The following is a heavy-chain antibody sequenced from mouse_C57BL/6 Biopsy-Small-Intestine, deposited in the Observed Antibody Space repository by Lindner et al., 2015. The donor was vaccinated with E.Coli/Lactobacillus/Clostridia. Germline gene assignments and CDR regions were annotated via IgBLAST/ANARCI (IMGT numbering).Heavy chain of an antibody. D-gene: IGHD4-1*02. Sequence: VQLQESGPEPVKPGASVKISCKASGYTFSTSWMNWVKQRPGKGLEWIGWIYPGGGDTNYNGKFKGKATLTADKSSSTAYMQLSSLTSEDSAVYFCARRVATRTRDAMDYWGQGTSVTVSS. CDR1: GYTFSTSW. J-gene: IGHJ4*01. CDR3: ARRVATRTRDAMDY. V-gene: IGHV1-82*01. CDR2: IYPGGGDT.